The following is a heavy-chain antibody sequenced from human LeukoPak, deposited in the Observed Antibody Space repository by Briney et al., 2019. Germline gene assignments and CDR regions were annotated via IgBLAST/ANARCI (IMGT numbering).Heavy chain of an antibody. CDR3: ARIDPMPYMDV. CDR2: ISAYNGNT. D-gene: IGHD2-2*01. Sequence: GALVKVSCKASGYTFTGYYMHWVRQAPGQGLEWMGWISAYNGNTNYAQKLQGRVTMTTDTSTSTAYMELRSLRSDDTAVYYCARIDPMPYMDVWGKGTTVTVSS. V-gene: IGHV1-18*04. CDR1: GYTFTGYY. J-gene: IGHJ6*03.